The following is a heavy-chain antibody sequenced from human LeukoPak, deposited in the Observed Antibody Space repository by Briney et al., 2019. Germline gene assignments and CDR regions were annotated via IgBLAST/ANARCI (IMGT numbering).Heavy chain of an antibody. J-gene: IGHJ4*02. CDR2: VSGSGGGT. V-gene: IGHV3-23*01. CDR1: GFTFSSYS. Sequence: GGSLRLSCAASGFTFSSYSMNWVRQAPGKGLEWVSGVSGSGGGTYYTDSVKGRFTISRDNSKNTLFLQMNSLRVEDTAVYYCANLRGRGAYACSGASCYSYWGQGTLVTVSP. CDR3: ANLRGRGAYACSGASCYSY. D-gene: IGHD2-15*01.